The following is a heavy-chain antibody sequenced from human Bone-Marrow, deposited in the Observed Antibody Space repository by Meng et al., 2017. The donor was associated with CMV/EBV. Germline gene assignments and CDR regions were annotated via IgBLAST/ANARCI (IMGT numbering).Heavy chain of an antibody. D-gene: IGHD3-3*01. Sequence: GESLKISCKASGYTFTGYYMHWVRQAPGQGLEWMGWINPNSGGTNYAQKFQGRVTMTRDTSISTAYMELSRLRSDDTAVYYCARGQLWSGSGDIGYWGQGTLVTVSS. J-gene: IGHJ4*02. CDR1: GYTFTGYY. CDR2: INPNSGGT. CDR3: ARGQLWSGSGDIGY. V-gene: IGHV1-2*02.